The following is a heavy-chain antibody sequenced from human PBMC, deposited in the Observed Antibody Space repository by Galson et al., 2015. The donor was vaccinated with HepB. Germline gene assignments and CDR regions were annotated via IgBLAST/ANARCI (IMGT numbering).Heavy chain of an antibody. J-gene: IGHJ4*02. D-gene: IGHD3-10*01. V-gene: IGHV3-30*18. CDR1: GGTFSSYG. CDR3: AKGAGYGSGSYSPPGYFDY. Sequence: SVRLSCAASGGTFSSYGIHWVRQAPGKGLEWVGVISYDVGNTYYAESVKGRVTITRDNSKNTLYLEMNSLRAEDTAVYYCAKGAGYGSGSYSPPGYFDYWGQGTLVTVSS. CDR2: ISYDVGNT.